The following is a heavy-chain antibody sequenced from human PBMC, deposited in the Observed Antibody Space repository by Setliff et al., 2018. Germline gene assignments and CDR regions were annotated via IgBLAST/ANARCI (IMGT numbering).Heavy chain of an antibody. Sequence: GGSLRLSCAASGFTFSSYAMSWVRQAPGKGLEWVSAISGSGGSTYYADSVKGRFTISRDNSKNTLYLQMNSLRPEDTVVYYCARGGDYCGGECYIPPPDSYWGQGTLVTVSS. J-gene: IGHJ4*02. CDR3: ARGGDYCGGECYIPPPDSY. V-gene: IGHV3-23*01. CDR1: GFTFSSYA. D-gene: IGHD2-21*01. CDR2: ISGSGGST.